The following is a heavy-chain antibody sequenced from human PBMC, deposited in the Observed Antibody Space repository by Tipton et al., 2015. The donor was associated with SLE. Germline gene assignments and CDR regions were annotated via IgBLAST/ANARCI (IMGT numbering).Heavy chain of an antibody. J-gene: IGHJ4*02. CDR2: IYHSGST. D-gene: IGHD2-21*02. V-gene: IGHV4-39*07. Sequence: SLRLSCTVSGGSISSSSYFWGWIRQPPGKGLEWIGSIYHSGSTYYNPSLKSRVTISVDTSKNQFSLKLSSVTAADTAVYYCAREGADDFLDYWGQGTLVTVSS. CDR3: AREGADDFLDY. CDR1: GGSISSSSYF.